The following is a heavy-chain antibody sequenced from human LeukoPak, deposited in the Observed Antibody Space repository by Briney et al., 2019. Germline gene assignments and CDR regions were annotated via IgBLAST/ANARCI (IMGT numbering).Heavy chain of an antibody. CDR1: GFTFSSDA. Sequence: GGSLRLSCAASGFTFSSDAMSWVRQAPGKGLEWVSAISGSGGSTYYADSVKGRFTISRDNSKNTLYLQMNSLRAEDTAVYYCAKDLRIAAAGTGFDYWGQGTLVTVSS. D-gene: IGHD6-13*01. V-gene: IGHV3-23*01. CDR2: ISGSGGST. J-gene: IGHJ4*02. CDR3: AKDLRIAAAGTGFDY.